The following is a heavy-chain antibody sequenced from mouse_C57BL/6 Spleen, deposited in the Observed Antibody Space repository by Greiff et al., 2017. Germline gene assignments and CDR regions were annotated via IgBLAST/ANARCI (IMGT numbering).Heavy chain of an antibody. CDR1: GYSFTSYY. V-gene: IGHV1-66*01. Sequence: QVQLKESGPELVKPGASVKISCKASGYSFTSYYIHWVKQRPGQGLEWIGWIYPGSGNTKYNEKFKGKATLTADTSSSTAYMQLSSLTSEDSAVYYCASSYGKGWYFDVWGTGTTVTVSS. D-gene: IGHD2-1*01. CDR2: IYPGSGNT. CDR3: ASSYGKGWYFDV. J-gene: IGHJ1*03.